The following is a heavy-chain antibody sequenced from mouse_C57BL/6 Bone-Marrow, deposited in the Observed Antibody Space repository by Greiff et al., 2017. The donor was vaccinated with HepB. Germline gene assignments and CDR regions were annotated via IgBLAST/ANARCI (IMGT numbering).Heavy chain of an antibody. CDR2: INPSSGYT. J-gene: IGHJ3*01. CDR1: GYTFTSYT. V-gene: IGHV1-4*01. Sequence: QVQLQQSGAELARPGASVKMSCKASGYTFTSYTMHWVKQRPGQGLEWIGYINPSSGYTKYNQKFKDKATLTADKSSSTAYMQLSSLTSEDSAVYYCAKRGSNYAGFAYWGQGTLVTVSA. CDR3: AKRGSNYAGFAY. D-gene: IGHD2-5*01.